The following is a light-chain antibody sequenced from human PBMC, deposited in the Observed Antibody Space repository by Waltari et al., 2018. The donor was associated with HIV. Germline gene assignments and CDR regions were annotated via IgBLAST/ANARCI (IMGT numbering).Light chain of an antibody. V-gene: IGLV1-44*01. CDR1: TSNLGIKT. CDR3: ASWDASLNGWV. J-gene: IGLJ3*02. Sequence: QSVVTQPPSVSGTPGQTVTIPCSGSTSNLGIKTVNWYQHLPGTAPKRLIYGNYQRPSGVPDRFSASKSGTSASLAISGLQSEDEADYYCASWDASLNGWVFGGGTKLTVL. CDR2: GNY.